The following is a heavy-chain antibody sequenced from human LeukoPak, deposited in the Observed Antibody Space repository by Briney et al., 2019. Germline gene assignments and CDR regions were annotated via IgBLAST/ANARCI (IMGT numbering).Heavy chain of an antibody. CDR1: GGSISSYY. D-gene: IGHD2-2*01. V-gene: IGHV4-4*07. Sequence: PSETLSLTCTVSGGSISSYYWSWIRQPAGKGLEWIGRIYTSGSTNYNPSLKSRVTMSVDTSKNQFSLKLSSVTAADTAVYYCARRVPAATTDYYYYMDVWGKGTTVTVSS. CDR3: ARRVPAATTDYYYYMDV. J-gene: IGHJ6*03. CDR2: IYTSGST.